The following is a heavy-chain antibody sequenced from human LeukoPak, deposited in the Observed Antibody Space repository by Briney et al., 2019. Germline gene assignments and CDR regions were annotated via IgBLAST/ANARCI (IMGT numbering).Heavy chain of an antibody. Sequence: GGSLRLSCAASGFTFSSYGMHWVRQAPGKGLEWVAFIRLDGTNKDYADSVKGRFTISRDNFKNTLDLQMNSLRIEDTAVYYCAKDPGYYGSGSHNWFDPWGQGTLVTVSS. V-gene: IGHV3-30*02. J-gene: IGHJ5*02. CDR1: GFTFSSYG. CDR2: IRLDGTNK. D-gene: IGHD3-10*01. CDR3: AKDPGYYGSGSHNWFDP.